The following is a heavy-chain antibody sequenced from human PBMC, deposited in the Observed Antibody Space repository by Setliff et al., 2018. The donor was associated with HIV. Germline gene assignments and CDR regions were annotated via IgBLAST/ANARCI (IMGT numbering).Heavy chain of an antibody. Sequence: ASETLSLTCTVSGDSLSNYYWSWIRQPPGKGLEWIGYVHSTGSTNYNPSLTSRVTISVPTSKNQFSLNLNSVTAADTATYYCARAKTIGSSALFLDPWGQGTLVTVSS. V-gene: IGHV4-4*09. CDR1: GDSLSNYY. CDR3: ARAKTIGSSALFLDP. J-gene: IGHJ5*02. CDR2: VHSTGST. D-gene: IGHD2-2*03.